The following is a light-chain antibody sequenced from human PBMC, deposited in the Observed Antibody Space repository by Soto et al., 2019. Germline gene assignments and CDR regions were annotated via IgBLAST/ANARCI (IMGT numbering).Light chain of an antibody. V-gene: IGKV3-15*01. CDR1: QSVSDN. CDR3: QQYDDWPMYT. CDR2: GTS. J-gene: IGKJ2*01. Sequence: EILMTQSPATLSVSPGERVTLSCRASQSVSDNLAWYQHKPGQAPRLLIYGTSTRATGIPARFRGSGSGTEFTLTISSLQFEDFAVYYCQQYDDWPMYTFGQGTKLEIK.